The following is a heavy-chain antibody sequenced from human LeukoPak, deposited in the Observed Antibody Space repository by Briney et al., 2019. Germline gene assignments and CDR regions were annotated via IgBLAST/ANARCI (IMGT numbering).Heavy chain of an antibody. Sequence: GGSLRLSCAASGFTFSSYEMNWVRQAPGKGLEWVSYISSSGSTIYYADSVKGRFTISRDNAKNSLYLQMNSLRAEDTAVYYCAREALGGRITMVRGVITDAFDIWGQGTMVTVSS. D-gene: IGHD3-10*01. CDR3: AREALGGRITMVRGVITDAFDI. J-gene: IGHJ3*02. CDR1: GFTFSSYE. V-gene: IGHV3-48*03. CDR2: ISSSGSTI.